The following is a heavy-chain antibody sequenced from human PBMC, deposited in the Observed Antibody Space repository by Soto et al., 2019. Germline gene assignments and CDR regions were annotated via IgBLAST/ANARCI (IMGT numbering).Heavy chain of an antibody. CDR1: GFTFSSYS. D-gene: IGHD2-2*01. CDR3: ATDCSSTSCYAGFDY. V-gene: IGHV3-21*01. Sequence: EVQLVESGGGLVKPGGSLRLSCAASGFTFSSYSMNWVRQAPGKGLEWVSSISSSSSYIYYADSVKGRFTISRDNAKNRLYMQMSSLRAEDTAVYYCATDCSSTSCYAGFDYWVQGTLVTVSS. CDR2: ISSSSSYI. J-gene: IGHJ4*02.